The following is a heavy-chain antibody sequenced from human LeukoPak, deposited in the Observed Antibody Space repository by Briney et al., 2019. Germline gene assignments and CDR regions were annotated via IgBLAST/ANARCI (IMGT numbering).Heavy chain of an antibody. CDR2: ISTDGSYK. V-gene: IGHV3-30*04. CDR3: ARSLIPGRWYFDL. D-gene: IGHD3-16*01. Sequence: GGSLRLSCAVSGFAFSSFPFHWVRQAPGKGLEWVAAISTDGSYKYHGDSVKGRFTISRDNPMNTLYLQMNGLRPDDTAVYYCARSLIPGRWYFDLWGRGTLVTVSS. J-gene: IGHJ2*01. CDR1: GFAFSSFP.